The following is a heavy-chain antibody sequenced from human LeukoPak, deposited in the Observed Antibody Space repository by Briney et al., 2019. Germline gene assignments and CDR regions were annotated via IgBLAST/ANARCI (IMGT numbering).Heavy chain of an antibody. Sequence: PSETLSLTCTVSGGSISSYYWSWIRQPPGKGLEGSGYIFYSGSTKYNPSLKSRVTISVDTSKSKFSLKLPSVNAADTAVYYCARDPYGSGSYYTNWFDTWGQGTLVTVSS. CDR3: ARDPYGSGSYYTNWFDT. V-gene: IGHV4-59*01. D-gene: IGHD3-10*01. CDR2: IFYSGST. CDR1: GGSISSYY. J-gene: IGHJ5*02.